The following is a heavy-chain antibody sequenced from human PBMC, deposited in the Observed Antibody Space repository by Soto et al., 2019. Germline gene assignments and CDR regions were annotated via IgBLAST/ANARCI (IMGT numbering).Heavy chain of an antibody. CDR2: IDAGGDT. CDR3: ARGGIPGVTWNWFDT. Sequence: GGSLRLSCAASGFTFSSHVMHWVCQATGKGLEWVSGIDAGGDTKYLDSVKGRFIISREIAKNSLHLQMNSLRAGDTAVYYCARGGIPGVTWNWFDTWGQGTLVTVSS. CDR1: GFTFSSHV. V-gene: IGHV3-13*01. J-gene: IGHJ5*02. D-gene: IGHD3-10*01.